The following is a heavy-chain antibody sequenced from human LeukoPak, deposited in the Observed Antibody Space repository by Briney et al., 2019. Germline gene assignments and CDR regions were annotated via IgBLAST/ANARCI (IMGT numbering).Heavy chain of an antibody. J-gene: IGHJ6*03. CDR2: INPSSGVT. Sequence: ASVKVSCQASGYTFTAYYIHWVRQAPGQGLEWMGWINPSSGVTKLAQRFQGRVTMTRDTSISTAYMDLSRLRSDDTAVYYCAKDQPRRYDYWSAYYTGDDDHYYMDVWGEGTTVSVS. V-gene: IGHV1-2*02. CDR3: AKDQPRRYDYWSAYYTGDDDHYYMDV. D-gene: IGHD3-3*01. CDR1: GYTFTAYY.